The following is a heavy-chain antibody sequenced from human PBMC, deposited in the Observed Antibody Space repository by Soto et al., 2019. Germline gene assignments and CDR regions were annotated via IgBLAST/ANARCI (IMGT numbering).Heavy chain of an antibody. CDR3: ARDPRLWFGELYVAGWFDP. J-gene: IGHJ5*02. CDR2: ISYDGSNK. Sequence: QVQLVESGGGVVQPGRSLRLSCAASGFTFSSYAMHWVRQAPGKGLEWVAVISYDGSNKYYADSVKGRFTISRDNSKNTLYLQMHSLRAEDTAVYYCARDPRLWFGELYVAGWFDPWGQGNLVTVSS. CDR1: GFTFSSYA. D-gene: IGHD3-10*01. V-gene: IGHV3-30-3*01.